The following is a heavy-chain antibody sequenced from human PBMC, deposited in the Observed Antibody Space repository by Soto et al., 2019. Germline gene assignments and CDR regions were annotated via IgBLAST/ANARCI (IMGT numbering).Heavy chain of an antibody. D-gene: IGHD3-16*01. CDR1: GYTFIRYG. V-gene: IGHV1-18*01. CDR2: ISPYNDYP. J-gene: IGHJ6*02. Sequence: QVQLVQSAAEVKKPGASVKVTCKASGYTFIRYGITWVRQAPGQGLEWVGWISPYNDYPEYAQKFHGRVTMTTDTSSRTVNMVLRGLRSDDTAVYYCARGGYYDHFWKKLNYYGLEVWGQGTTVTVSS. CDR3: ARGGYYDHFWKKLNYYGLEV.